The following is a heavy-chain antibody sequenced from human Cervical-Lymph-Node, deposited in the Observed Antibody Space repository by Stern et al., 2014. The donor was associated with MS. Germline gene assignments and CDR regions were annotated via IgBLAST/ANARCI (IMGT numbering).Heavy chain of an antibody. CDR2: IIPIFATT. CDR3: AREGIPGAGGTFDN. V-gene: IGHV1-69*18. Sequence: VQLVESGAEVKKPGSSVKVSCEVSGGTFSSYTLNWVRQAPGQGLEWMGSIIPIFATTNYAQTFQGKVTITADGSTSTAYMEVSSLRSEDTAVYYCAREGIPGAGGTFDNWGQGTLVIVSS. CDR1: GGTFSSYT. J-gene: IGHJ4*02. D-gene: IGHD1-26*01.